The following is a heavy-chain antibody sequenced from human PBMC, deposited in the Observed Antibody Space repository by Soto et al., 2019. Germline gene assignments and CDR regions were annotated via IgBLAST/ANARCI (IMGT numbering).Heavy chain of an antibody. CDR2: IRSKAYGGTT. Sequence: GGSLRLSCTASGFTFGDYAMGWFRQAPGKGLEWVGFIRSKAYGGTTEYAASVKGRFTISRDDSKSIAYLQMNSLKTEDTAVYYCTRDQVRGNSDAFDIWGQGTMVTVSS. D-gene: IGHD4-4*01. V-gene: IGHV3-49*03. J-gene: IGHJ3*02. CDR1: GFTFGDYA. CDR3: TRDQVRGNSDAFDI.